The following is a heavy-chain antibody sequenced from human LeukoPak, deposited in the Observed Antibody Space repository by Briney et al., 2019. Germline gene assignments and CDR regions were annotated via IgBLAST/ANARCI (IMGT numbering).Heavy chain of an antibody. D-gene: IGHD3-3*01. CDR3: AKDKQITYYDFWSGYYDY. CDR1: GLTFSSYG. CDR2: ISYDGSNK. Sequence: GGSLRLSCAASGLTFSSYGMHWVRQAPGKGLEWVAVISYDGSNKYYADSVRGRFTISRDNSKNTLYLQMNSLRAEDTAVYYCAKDKQITYYDFWSGYYDYWGQGTLVTASS. J-gene: IGHJ4*02. V-gene: IGHV3-30*18.